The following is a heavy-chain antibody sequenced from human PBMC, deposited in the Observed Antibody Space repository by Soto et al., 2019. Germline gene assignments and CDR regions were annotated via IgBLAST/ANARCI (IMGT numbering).Heavy chain of an antibody. CDR3: SRGVTVSGLVSRFWFDP. CDR2: IYNSGIT. CDR1: GGSISSGDYS. J-gene: IGHJ5*02. V-gene: IGHV4-30-4*01. D-gene: IGHD3-3*01. Sequence: SETLSLTCTVSGGSISSGDYSWSWVRQSPGKGLEWIGHIYNSGITHYNPSLKSRVVISIDTSRNQFSLRLNSLTAADRSVYFFSRGVTVSGLVSRFWFDPWGQGTVVTVSS.